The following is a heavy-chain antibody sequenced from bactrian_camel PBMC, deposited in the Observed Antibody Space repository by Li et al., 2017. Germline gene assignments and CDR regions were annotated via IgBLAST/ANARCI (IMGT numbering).Heavy chain of an antibody. CDR1: ENTNSNFC. V-gene: IGHV3S53*01. D-gene: IGHD5*01. Sequence: HVQLVESGGGSVQAGGSLRLSCATSENTNSNFCIGWFRQAPGKEREGVAVIDSDGSTSYADSVKGRFTISKANAQNTLYLQMNSLKPEDTAMYYCAAGWGGRCTLSRRPRLSGPGPGDPGHRL. CDR2: IDSDGST. J-gene: IGHJ4*01. CDR3: AAGWGGRCTLSRRPRLSG.